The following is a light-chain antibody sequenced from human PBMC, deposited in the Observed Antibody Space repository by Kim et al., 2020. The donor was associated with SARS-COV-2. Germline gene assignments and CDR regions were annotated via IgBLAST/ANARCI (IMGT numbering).Light chain of an antibody. CDR2: AAS. J-gene: IGKJ2*01. CDR1: QSISSH. CDR3: QQSYGSPYT. Sequence: SASVGDRVTLTCRAGQSISSHLNWYQQKGGSAPKILIYAASNLQSGVPSRFSASGSGTDFTLTINSLQPEDFATYSCQQSYGSPYTFGQGTKLEI. V-gene: IGKV1-39*01.